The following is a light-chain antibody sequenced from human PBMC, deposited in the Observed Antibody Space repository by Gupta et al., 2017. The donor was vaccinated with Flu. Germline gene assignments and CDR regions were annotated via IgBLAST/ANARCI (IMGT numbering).Light chain of an antibody. CDR3: QQRSNWPPVT. J-gene: IGKJ1*01. V-gene: IGKV3-11*01. Sequence: EIVLTQSPATLSLSPGERATLSCRASQSVSSYLAWYQQKPGQAPRLLIYDASNRATGIPARFSGSGSGTDFTLTISSREPEDFAVYYCQQRSNWPPVTFGKGTKVEIK. CDR1: QSVSSY. CDR2: DAS.